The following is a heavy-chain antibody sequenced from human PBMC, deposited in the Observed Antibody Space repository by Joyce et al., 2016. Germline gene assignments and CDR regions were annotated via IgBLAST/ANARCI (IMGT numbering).Heavy chain of an antibody. D-gene: IGHD3-3*01. CDR1: GFNCLTQA. CDR2: ISYDGSFK. Sequence: QIRLVESGGGVVQPGRSMRLSCAASGFNCLTQACHWVRQAPGKGLGWVAVISYDGSFKYYSESVRGRFTISRDNSKTTVSLQMSSLRPEDTALYYCAKGAFWRGFDSWGQGTRVTVSS. CDR3: AKGAFWRGFDS. J-gene: IGHJ4*02. V-gene: IGHV3-30*18.